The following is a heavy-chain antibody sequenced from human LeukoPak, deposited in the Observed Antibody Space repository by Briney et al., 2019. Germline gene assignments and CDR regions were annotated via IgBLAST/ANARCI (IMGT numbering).Heavy chain of an antibody. J-gene: IGHJ4*02. D-gene: IGHD2-21*02. CDR1: GFTFDDYA. V-gene: IGHV3-9*01. CDR2: ISWNSGSI. CDR3: ARPAYCGGNCYYFPDY. Sequence: GGSLRLSCAASGFTFDDYAMHWVRHAPGKGLEWVSGISWNSGSIGYADSVKGRFTISRDNAKNSLYLQMNSLRAEDTAVYYCARPAYCGGNCYYFPDYWGQGTLVTVSS.